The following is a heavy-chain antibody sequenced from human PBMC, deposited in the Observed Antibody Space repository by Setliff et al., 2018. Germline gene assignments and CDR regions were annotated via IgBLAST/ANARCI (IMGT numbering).Heavy chain of an antibody. Sequence: SETLSLTCTVSGGSISSSYYWSWIRQPAGKGLEWIGRVYTSGGTNYNPSLSSRVSMSLDTSKNQFSLKLTSVTAADTAVYYCARDQWVRSPPLSFSYGMDVWGQGTTVTVSS. CDR3: ARDQWVRSPPLSFSYGMDV. J-gene: IGHJ6*02. V-gene: IGHV4-4*07. D-gene: IGHD5-12*01. CDR2: VYTSGGT. CDR1: GGSISSSYY.